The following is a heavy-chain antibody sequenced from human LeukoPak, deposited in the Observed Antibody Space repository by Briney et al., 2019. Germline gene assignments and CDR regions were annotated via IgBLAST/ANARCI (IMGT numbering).Heavy chain of an antibody. D-gene: IGHD6-19*01. V-gene: IGHV7-4-1*02. CDR3: ARDLSSSAWFWLDP. J-gene: IGHJ5*02. CDR2: INTYTGNP. CDR1: GYTFTNYA. Sequence: ASVKVSCKASGYTFTNYAMNWVRQAPGQGLEWMGWINTYTGNPTYAQGFTGRFVFSLDTSVSTAYLQISSLKAEDTAVYYCARDLSSSAWFWLDPWGQGTLVTVSS.